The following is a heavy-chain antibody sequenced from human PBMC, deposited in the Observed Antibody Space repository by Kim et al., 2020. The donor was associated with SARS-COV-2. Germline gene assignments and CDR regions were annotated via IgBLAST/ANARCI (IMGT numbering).Heavy chain of an antibody. CDR1: GFTVSSNY. J-gene: IGHJ4*02. D-gene: IGHD1-1*01. CDR2: IYSGGST. CDR3: ARGLGTTGTGAAYYFDY. Sequence: GGSLRLSCAASGFTVSSNYMSWVRQAPGKGLEWVSVIYSGGSTYYADSVKGRFTISRDNSKNTLYLQMNSLRAEDTAVYYCARGLGTTGTGAAYYFDYWGQGTLVTVSS. V-gene: IGHV3-53*01.